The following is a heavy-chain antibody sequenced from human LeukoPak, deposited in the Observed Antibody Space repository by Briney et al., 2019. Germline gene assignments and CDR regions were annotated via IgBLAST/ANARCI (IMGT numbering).Heavy chain of an antibody. CDR1: SGSISTSNYY. CDR3: ASPDGP. Sequence: SETLSLTCTVSSGSISTSNYYWSWIRQPPGKGLEWIGEINHSGSTNYNPSLKSRVTISVDTSKNQFSLKLGSVTAADTAVYYCASPDGPWGQGTLVTVSS. J-gene: IGHJ5*02. CDR2: INHSGST. V-gene: IGHV4-39*07.